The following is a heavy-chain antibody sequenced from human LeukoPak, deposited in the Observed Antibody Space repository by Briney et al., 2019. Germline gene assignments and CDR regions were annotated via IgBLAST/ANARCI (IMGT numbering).Heavy chain of an antibody. Sequence: PGGSLRLSCAASGFTFISYTMNWVRQAPGKGLGWVSSISSSSSYIYYADSMKGRFTISRDNAKNSLYLQLNSLRAEDTAVYYCARDGRDCGGDCYRSWYFDYWGQGTLVTVSS. CDR1: GFTFISYT. D-gene: IGHD2-21*02. V-gene: IGHV3-21*01. J-gene: IGHJ4*02. CDR2: ISSSSSYI. CDR3: ARDGRDCGGDCYRSWYFDY.